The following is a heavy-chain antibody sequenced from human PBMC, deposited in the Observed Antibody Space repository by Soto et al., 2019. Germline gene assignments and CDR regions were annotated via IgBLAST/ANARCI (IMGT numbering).Heavy chain of an antibody. Sequence: QVQLQESGPGLVKPSETLSLTWTVSGGSISSYYWSWIRQPPGKGLEWIGYMYYSGSTNYNPYLKIRVTITVDTSKNQYSLKLSSLTATDTAVYYCARDKSDYYYYGMDLWGQGTTVTVSS. J-gene: IGHJ6*02. V-gene: IGHV4-59*01. CDR3: ARDKSDYYYYGMDL. CDR2: MYYSGST. CDR1: GGSISSYY.